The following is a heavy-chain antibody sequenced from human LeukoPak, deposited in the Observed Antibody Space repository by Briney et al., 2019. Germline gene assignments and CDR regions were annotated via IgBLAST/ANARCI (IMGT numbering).Heavy chain of an antibody. V-gene: IGHV3-30*03. Sequence: GGSLRLSCAASGSTFITYGIHWVRQAPGKGLEWVAVISYGDGRAKFYADSVKGRFTISRDNSKNTLYLQMNSLSAEDTAVYYCARKAVTGSGPAHFDYWGQGTLVTVSS. D-gene: IGHD6-19*01. J-gene: IGHJ4*02. CDR2: ISYGDGRAK. CDR1: GSTFITYG. CDR3: ARKAVTGSGPAHFDY.